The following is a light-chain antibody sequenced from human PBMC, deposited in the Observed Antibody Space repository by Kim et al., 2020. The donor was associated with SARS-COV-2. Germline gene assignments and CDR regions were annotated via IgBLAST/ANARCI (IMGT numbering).Light chain of an antibody. J-gene: IGKJ2*01. CDR1: QSVSSTY. CDR3: YQYGGSHT. CDR2: GAS. V-gene: IGKV3-20*01. Sequence: EIVLTQSPGTLSLSPGDRATLSCRASQSVSSTYSSWYQQKPGQAPRLLIYGASNRAAGIPDRFTGSGSGRDFTLTISRLEAEDSAVYYCYQYGGSHTFGQGTKLEIK.